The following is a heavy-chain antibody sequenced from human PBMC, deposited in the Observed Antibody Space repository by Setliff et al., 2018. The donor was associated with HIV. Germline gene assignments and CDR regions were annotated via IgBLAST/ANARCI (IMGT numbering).Heavy chain of an antibody. D-gene: IGHD2-8*02. Sequence: GGSLRFSCAASTFSVSEYAMSWVRQAPGKGLEWVSAVSNTGRRTFYADSVKGRFTISKDNFENVVYLQMNSLRVDDTAVYYCVKDAYSTGKPGISWGQGTQVTVSS. CDR2: VSNTGRRT. V-gene: IGHV3-23*05. J-gene: IGHJ4*02. CDR3: VKDAYSTGKPGIS. CDR1: TFSVSEYA.